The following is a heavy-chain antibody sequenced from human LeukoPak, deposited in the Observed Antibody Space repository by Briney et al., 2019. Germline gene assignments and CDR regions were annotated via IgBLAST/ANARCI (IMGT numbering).Heavy chain of an antibody. CDR1: GYSISSGYY. D-gene: IGHD2-8*01. CDR3: ARLPWSDWYFDL. Sequence: SETLSLTCAVSGYSISSGYYWGWIRQPPGKGLERIGSLYHSGRIYYNPSLKSRVTISVDTSKNQFSLKLSSVTAADTAVYYCARLPWSDWYFDLRGRGTLVTVSS. J-gene: IGHJ2*01. CDR2: LYHSGRI. V-gene: IGHV4-38-2*01.